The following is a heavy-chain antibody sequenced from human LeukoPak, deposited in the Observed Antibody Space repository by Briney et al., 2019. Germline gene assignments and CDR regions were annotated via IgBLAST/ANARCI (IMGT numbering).Heavy chain of an antibody. Sequence: PSETLSLTCTVSGGSISSSYSYWGWIRQPPGKGLEWIGNIYYSGSTYYNPSLKSRVTISVDTSKNHFSLKLSSVTAADTAVYYCASSSWYRWYFDYWGQGTLVTVSS. V-gene: IGHV4-39*07. J-gene: IGHJ4*02. CDR2: IYYSGST. D-gene: IGHD6-13*01. CDR3: ASSSWYRWYFDY. CDR1: GGSISSSYSY.